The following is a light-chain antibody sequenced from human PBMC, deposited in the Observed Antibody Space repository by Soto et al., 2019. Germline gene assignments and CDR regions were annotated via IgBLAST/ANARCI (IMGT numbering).Light chain of an antibody. CDR1: QSISSW. CDR3: QKYHSLT. J-gene: IGKJ1*01. V-gene: IGKV1-5*01. CDR2: DAS. Sequence: DIQMTQSPSTLSASVGDRVTITCRASQSISSWLAWYQQKPGKAPKLLIYDASSLESGVLSRFSGRGSGTDFTRTLSGLQPDDFATYYCQKYHSLTFGQGTKVDIK.